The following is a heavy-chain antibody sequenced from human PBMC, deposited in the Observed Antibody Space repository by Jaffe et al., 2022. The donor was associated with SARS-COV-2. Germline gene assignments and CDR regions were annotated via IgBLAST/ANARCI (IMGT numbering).Heavy chain of an antibody. V-gene: IGHV4-61*01. CDR1: GGSVSSGSYY. Sequence: QVQLQESGPGLVKPSETLSLTCTVSGGSVSSGSYYWSWIRQPPGKGLEWIGYIYYSGSTNYNPSLKSRVTISVDTSKNQFSLKLSSVTAADTAVYYCARASYDILTGYYYYYYMDVWGKGTTVTVSS. CDR2: IYYSGST. J-gene: IGHJ6*03. D-gene: IGHD3-9*01. CDR3: ARASYDILTGYYYYYYMDV.